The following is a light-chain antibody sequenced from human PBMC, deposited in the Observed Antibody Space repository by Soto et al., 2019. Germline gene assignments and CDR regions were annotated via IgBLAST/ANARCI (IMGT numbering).Light chain of an antibody. Sequence: IVLSHSPGTVSLSPGERATLFCRASQSVSSSYLAWYQQKPGQAPRLLIYGASSRATGIPDRFSGSGSGTDFTLTISRLEPEDFAMYYCQQYGSSPWTFGHGTKVDI. CDR2: GAS. V-gene: IGKV3-20*01. CDR3: QQYGSSPWT. CDR1: QSVSSSY. J-gene: IGKJ1*01.